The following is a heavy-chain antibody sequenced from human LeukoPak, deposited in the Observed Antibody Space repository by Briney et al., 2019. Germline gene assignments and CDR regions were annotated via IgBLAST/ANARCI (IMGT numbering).Heavy chain of an antibody. D-gene: IGHD2-2*01. CDR2: INGDGTLT. V-gene: IGHV3-74*01. Sequence: GGSLILSCAASGFTLSNHWMHWVRQTPGKGLMWISRINGDGTLTTYADSVKGRFTISRDNAKNTLYLQMNSLRAEDTAVYYCARVVRKYRGDYYYYMDVWGKGTTVTVSS. CDR3: ARVVRKYRGDYYYYMDV. J-gene: IGHJ6*03. CDR1: GFTLSNHW.